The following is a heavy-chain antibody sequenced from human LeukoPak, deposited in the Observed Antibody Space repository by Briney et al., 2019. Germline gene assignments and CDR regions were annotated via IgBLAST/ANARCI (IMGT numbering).Heavy chain of an antibody. Sequence: SETLSLTCTVSGGSISNCYWSWIRQPAGKGLEWIGHIYTTGSTNYNPSLKSRVTMSVDTSKNQCTLKLTSVTAADTAVYYCARVGDFALKDWGQGTLVTVSS. V-gene: IGHV4-4*07. CDR1: GGSISNCY. J-gene: IGHJ4*02. CDR3: ARVGDFALKD. D-gene: IGHD3-16*01. CDR2: IYTTGST.